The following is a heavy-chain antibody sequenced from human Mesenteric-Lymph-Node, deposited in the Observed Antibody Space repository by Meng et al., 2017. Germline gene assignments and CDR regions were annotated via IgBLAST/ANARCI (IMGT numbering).Heavy chain of an antibody. J-gene: IGHJ4*02. CDR1: GFTFSTYA. Sequence: GESLKISCAASGFTFSTYAMHWVRQAPGKGLEWVSAISGSGGSTYYADSVKGRFTISRDNSKNTLYLQMNSLRAEDTAVYYCAKDSTPYSSSWYPGEFDYWGQGTLVTVSS. V-gene: IGHV3-23*01. CDR3: AKDSTPYSSSWYPGEFDY. CDR2: ISGSGGST. D-gene: IGHD6-13*01.